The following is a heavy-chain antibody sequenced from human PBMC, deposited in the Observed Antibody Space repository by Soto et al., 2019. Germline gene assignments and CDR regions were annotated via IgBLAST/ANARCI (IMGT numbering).Heavy chain of an antibody. D-gene: IGHD3-10*01. J-gene: IGHJ4*02. CDR2: IYSGGYT. CDR3: ATHPGGGGY. Sequence: EVQLVESGGGLIQPGGSLRLSCAVSGFTVSNNYMSWVRQAPGKGLEGVSVIYSGGYTAYGDSVKGRFTISRDNSKNTLFFQMKSGGAGHPAVVSWATHPGGGGYWGQGTLVTVSS. CDR1: GFTVSNNY. V-gene: IGHV3-53*01.